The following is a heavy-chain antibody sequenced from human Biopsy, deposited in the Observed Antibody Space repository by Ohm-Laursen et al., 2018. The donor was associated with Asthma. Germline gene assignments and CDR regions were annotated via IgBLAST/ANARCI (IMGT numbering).Heavy chain of an antibody. D-gene: IGHD3-3*02. J-gene: IGHJ1*01. CDR2: IKHDITDK. CDR3: ARTFHIWRPYHAEHFQL. V-gene: IGHV3-7*01. CDR1: GFSCAVYW. Sequence: SRRLSCTASGFSCAVYWGSCYCKVLGKRPERGLNIKHDITDKNHVDSLKGRMTIFSDNAKNSLYLQMNSLRAEDTAVYYCARTFHIWRPYHAEHFQLWGQGTLVTVPS.